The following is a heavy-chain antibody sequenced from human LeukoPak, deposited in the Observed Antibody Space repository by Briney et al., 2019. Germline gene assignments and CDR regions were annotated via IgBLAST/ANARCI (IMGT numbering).Heavy chain of an antibody. CDR3: ARDGGTYGMDV. CDR1: SGSLSTYY. D-gene: IGHD3-16*01. J-gene: IGHJ6*02. CDR2: VYYSGTT. Sequence: SETLSLTCTVSSGSLSTYYWGWLRQPPGKGLEWIGCVYYSGTTYYNPSLKSRVTISVDTSKNQFSLKLHSVTASDTAVYYCARDGGTYGMDVWGQGTTVTVSS. V-gene: IGHV4-59*01.